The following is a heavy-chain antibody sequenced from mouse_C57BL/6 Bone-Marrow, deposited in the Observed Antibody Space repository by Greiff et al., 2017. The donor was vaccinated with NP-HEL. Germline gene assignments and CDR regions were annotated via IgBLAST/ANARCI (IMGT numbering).Heavy chain of an antibody. J-gene: IGHJ1*03. CDR3: ARTTVNWYFDV. V-gene: IGHV1-54*01. D-gene: IGHD1-1*01. Sequence: QVQLQQSGAELVRPGTSVKVSCKASGYAFTNYLIEWVKQRPGQGLEWIGVINPGSGGTNYNEKFKGKATLTADKSSSTAYMQLSSLTSEDSAVYFCARTTVNWYFDVWGTGTTVTVSS. CDR2: INPGSGGT. CDR1: GYAFTNYL.